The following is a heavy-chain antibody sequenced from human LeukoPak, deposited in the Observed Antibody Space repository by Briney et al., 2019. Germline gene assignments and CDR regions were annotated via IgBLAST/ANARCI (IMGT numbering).Heavy chain of an antibody. D-gene: IGHD3-22*01. V-gene: IGHV4-4*07. Sequence: KPSETLSLTCTVSGGSSNNYYWSWIRQSAGKGLEWIGRIYTSGSTNYNPSLKSRVSMSVDTSKNQFSLRLRSVTAADKAVYYCARESGYYYDTSGYTFDYWGQGILVTVSS. J-gene: IGHJ4*02. CDR3: ARESGYYYDTSGYTFDY. CDR1: GGSSNNYY. CDR2: IYTSGST.